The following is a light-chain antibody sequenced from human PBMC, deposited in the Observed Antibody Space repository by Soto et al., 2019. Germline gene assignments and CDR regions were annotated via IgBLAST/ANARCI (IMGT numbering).Light chain of an antibody. V-gene: IGKV3-20*01. CDR3: PQYPPSPWT. CDR1: QTVDHAY. Sequence: VLTQSPGTLSLSLGDRATLSCRASQTVDHAYVAWYQQRPGQAPSLLVYGASTRATDVPERFSGSGSGTDFTLTISRLEPADSAVPSCPQYPPSPWTFGHGTKVEIK. J-gene: IGKJ1*01. CDR2: GAS.